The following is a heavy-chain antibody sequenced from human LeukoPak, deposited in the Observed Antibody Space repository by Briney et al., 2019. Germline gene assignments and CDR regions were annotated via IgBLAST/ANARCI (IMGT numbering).Heavy chain of an antibody. J-gene: IGHJ4*02. CDR2: ISSNGGST. Sequence: GGSLRLSCAASGFTFSSYAMHWVRQAPGRGLEYVSAISSNGGSTYYANSVKGRFTISRDNSKNTLYLQMGSLRAEDMAVYYCAGYGSGTAPLGYWGQGTLVTVSS. V-gene: IGHV3-64*01. CDR3: AGYGSGTAPLGY. D-gene: IGHD3-10*01. CDR1: GFTFSSYA.